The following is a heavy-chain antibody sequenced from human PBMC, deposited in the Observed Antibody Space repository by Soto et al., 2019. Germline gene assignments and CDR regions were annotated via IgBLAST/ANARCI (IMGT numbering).Heavy chain of an antibody. CDR2: TYYRCKWYN. CDR1: GDSVSSNSAA. J-gene: IGHJ5*02. D-gene: IGHD6-19*01. V-gene: IGHV6-1*01. Sequence: HSQTLSLTCAISGDSVSSNSAAWNWIRQSPSRGLEWLGRTYYRCKWYNDKVVSVKSRITINRDTSKNQISLQLNSVTPEDTAVYYCARDCQSSGCDSWFDPWGQGPLVTVSS. CDR3: ARDCQSSGCDSWFDP.